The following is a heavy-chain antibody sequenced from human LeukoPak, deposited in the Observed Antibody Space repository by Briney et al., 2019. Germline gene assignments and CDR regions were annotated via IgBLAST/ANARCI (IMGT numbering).Heavy chain of an antibody. V-gene: IGHV4-59*11. Sequence: SETLSLTCTVSGGSISSQYWSWIRQPPGKGLEWIGYIYYSGSTSYNPSLKSRVTISVDTSKNQFTLRLSSVTAADTAVYYCARDIISEYSSSHSHFDPWGQGTLVTVSS. J-gene: IGHJ5*02. CDR3: ARDIISEYSSSHSHFDP. D-gene: IGHD6-6*01. CDR2: IYYSGST. CDR1: GGSISSQY.